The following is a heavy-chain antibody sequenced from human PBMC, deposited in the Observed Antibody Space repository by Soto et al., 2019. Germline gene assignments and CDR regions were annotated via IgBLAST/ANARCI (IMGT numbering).Heavy chain of an antibody. D-gene: IGHD6-13*01. CDR2: VRSETYGGST. Sequence: GGSLRLSCASSGFTFSSYAVTWFRQAPGKGLEWVGVVRSETYGGSTEYAASVKGRFRISRDDSQSIAYLQMTSLKTEDTAVYYCTRGRGTSGWYADYWGKGVLVTVSS. CDR1: GFTFSSYA. CDR3: TRGRGTSGWYADY. J-gene: IGHJ4*02. V-gene: IGHV3-49*03.